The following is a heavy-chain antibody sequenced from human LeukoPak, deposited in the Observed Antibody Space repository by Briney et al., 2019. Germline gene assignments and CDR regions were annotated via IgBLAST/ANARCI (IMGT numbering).Heavy chain of an antibody. J-gene: IGHJ4*02. CDR1: GCSISSYY. Sequence: SETLSLTCTVSGCSISSYYWSWIRQPPGKGLEWIGYIYCSGSTNYNPSLKSRVTISVDTYKNQFSLKLSSVTAADTAVYYCARARQKYHDSSGYYLDYWGQGTLVTVSS. CDR3: ARARQKYHDSSGYYLDY. V-gene: IGHV4-59*01. D-gene: IGHD3-22*01. CDR2: IYCSGST.